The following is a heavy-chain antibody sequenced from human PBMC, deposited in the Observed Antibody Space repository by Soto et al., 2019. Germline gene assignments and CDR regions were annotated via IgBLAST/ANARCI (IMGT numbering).Heavy chain of an antibody. J-gene: IGHJ4*02. CDR3: ARGSSLRFDR. D-gene: IGHD2-15*01. CDR2: IFYSGTT. Sequence: SETLSRTCTVSVGSISSCYWSWIRQPPGRGLEWIGYIFYSGTTNYNPSLKSRVTISVDTSKNQFSLKLSSVTAADTAVYYCARGSSLRFDRWGQGTLVTVSS. CDR1: VGSISSCY. V-gene: IGHV4-59*01.